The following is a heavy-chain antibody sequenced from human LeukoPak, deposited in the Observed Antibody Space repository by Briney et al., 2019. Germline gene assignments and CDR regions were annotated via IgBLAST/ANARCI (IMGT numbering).Heavy chain of an antibody. CDR1: GGSISSSSNY. Sequence: KPSETLSLTYTVSGGSISSSSNYWGWIRQPPGKGLEWIGSIYYSGSTYYNPSLKSRVTISVDTSKNQFSLKLSSVTAAGTAVYYCARVPGGALNWFDPWGQGTLVTVSS. V-gene: IGHV4-39*01. CDR3: ARVPGGALNWFDP. J-gene: IGHJ5*02. CDR2: IYYSGST. D-gene: IGHD1-1*01.